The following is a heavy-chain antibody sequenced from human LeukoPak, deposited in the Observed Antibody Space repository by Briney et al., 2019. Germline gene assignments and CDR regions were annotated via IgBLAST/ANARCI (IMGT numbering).Heavy chain of an antibody. J-gene: IGHJ4*02. Sequence: PGGSLRLFCAASGFTVSSNYMSWVRQAPGKGLEWVSTISGGGGSTYYADSVRGRFTISRDNSKNTLYLQVNSLRAEDTAVYYCAKGGKWDVTPFDYWGQGTLVTVSS. CDR2: ISGGGGST. CDR1: GFTVSSNY. D-gene: IGHD1-26*01. V-gene: IGHV3-23*01. CDR3: AKGGKWDVTPFDY.